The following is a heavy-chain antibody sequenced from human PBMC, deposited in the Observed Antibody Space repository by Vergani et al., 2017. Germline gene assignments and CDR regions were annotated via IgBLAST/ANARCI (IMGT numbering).Heavy chain of an antibody. D-gene: IGHD2-15*01. CDR3: ARELFSISTDYYYYYMDV. CDR1: GYSFTSYW. V-gene: IGHV5-51*01. CDR2: IYPGDSDT. J-gene: IGHJ6*03. Sequence: EVQLVQSGAEVKKPGESLKISCKGSGYSFTSYWIGWVRQMPGKGLEWMGIIYPGDSDTRYSPSFQGQVTISRDNSKNTLYLQMNSLRAEDTAVYYCARELFSISTDYYYYYMDVWGKGTTVTVSS.